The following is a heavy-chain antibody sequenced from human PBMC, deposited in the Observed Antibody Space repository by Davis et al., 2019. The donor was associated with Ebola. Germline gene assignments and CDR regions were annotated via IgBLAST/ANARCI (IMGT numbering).Heavy chain of an antibody. D-gene: IGHD3-3*01. CDR2: INANSGDT. V-gene: IGHV1-2*02. CDR3: ARDQHYDFWSGCSY. J-gene: IGHJ4*02. CDR1: GYTFTDYY. Sequence: AASVKVSCKASGYTFTDYYIHWIRQAPGQGLEWMGWINANSGDTNYARKFQDRVTMTRDSSNSTAYMGLNGLRSDDTAVYYCARDQHYDFWSGCSYWGQGTPVTVST.